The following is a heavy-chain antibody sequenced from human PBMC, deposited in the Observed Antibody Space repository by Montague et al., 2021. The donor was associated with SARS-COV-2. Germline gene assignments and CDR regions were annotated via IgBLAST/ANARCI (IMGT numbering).Heavy chain of an antibody. Sequence: SETLSLTCTVSVGSIISYYWRWIRQPTGGGLQWYGYISYSGSTNYNPSLKSRVTISVDTSKNHFTLRLSSVTAADTAVYYCANFRRTQLLFGTLYYGMDVWGQGTTVTVSS. J-gene: IGHJ6*02. CDR1: VGSIISYY. V-gene: IGHV4-59*01. D-gene: IGHD2-2*01. CDR2: ISYSGST. CDR3: ANFRRTQLLFGTLYYGMDV.